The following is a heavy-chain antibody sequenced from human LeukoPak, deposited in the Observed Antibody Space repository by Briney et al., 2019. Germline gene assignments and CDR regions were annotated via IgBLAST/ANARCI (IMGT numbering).Heavy chain of an antibody. CDR1: GYTFTGYY. CDR3: ARDFLELWEAFDI. D-gene: IGHD5-18*01. J-gene: IGHJ3*02. V-gene: IGHV1-2*02. Sequence: ASVKVSCKASGYTFTGYYMHWVRQAPGQGLEWMGWINPNSGGTNYAQKFQGRVTMTRDTSISTAYMELSRLRSDDTAVYYCARDFLELWEAFDIWGQGTMVTVSS. CDR2: INPNSGGT.